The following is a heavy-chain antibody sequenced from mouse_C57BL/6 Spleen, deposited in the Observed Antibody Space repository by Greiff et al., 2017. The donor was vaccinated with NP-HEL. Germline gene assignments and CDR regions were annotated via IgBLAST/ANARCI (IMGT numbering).Heavy chain of an antibody. J-gene: IGHJ3*01. CDR2: IYPGDGDT. V-gene: IGHV1-82*01. D-gene: IGHD2-5*01. Sequence: VQLQQSGPELVKPGASVKISCKASGYAFSSSWMNWVKQRPGKGLEWIGRIYPGDGDTNYNGKFKGKATLTADKSSSTAYMQLSSLTSEDSAVYVCARWGSNYGAYWGQGTLVTVSA. CDR3: ARWGSNYGAY. CDR1: GYAFSSSW.